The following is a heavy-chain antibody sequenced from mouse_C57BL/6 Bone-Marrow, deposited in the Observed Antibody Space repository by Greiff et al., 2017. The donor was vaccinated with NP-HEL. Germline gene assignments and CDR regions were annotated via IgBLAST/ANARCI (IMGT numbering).Heavy chain of an antibody. J-gene: IGHJ2*01. D-gene: IGHD1-1*01. CDR2: IDPENGDT. Sequence: VQLKESGAELVRPGASVKLSCTASGFNIKDDYMHWVKQRPEQGLEWIGWIDPENGDTEYASKFQGKATITADTSSTTAYLQLSSLTSEDTAVYYCISYYYGSTGHFDYWGQGTTLTVSS. V-gene: IGHV14-4*01. CDR3: ISYYYGSTGHFDY. CDR1: GFNIKDDY.